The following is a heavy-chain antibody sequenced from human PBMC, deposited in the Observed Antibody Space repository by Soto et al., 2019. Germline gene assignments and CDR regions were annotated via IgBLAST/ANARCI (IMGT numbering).Heavy chain of an antibody. J-gene: IGHJ4*02. CDR1: GGSISSGGYY. Sequence: SETLSLTCTVSGGSISSGGYYWSWIRQHPGKGLEWIWYIYYSGSTYYNPSLKSRVTISVDTSKNQFSLKLSSVTAADTAVYYCARLRGYCSSTSCPIDYWGQGTLVTVSS. V-gene: IGHV4-31*03. CDR2: IYYSGST. CDR3: ARLRGYCSSTSCPIDY. D-gene: IGHD2-2*01.